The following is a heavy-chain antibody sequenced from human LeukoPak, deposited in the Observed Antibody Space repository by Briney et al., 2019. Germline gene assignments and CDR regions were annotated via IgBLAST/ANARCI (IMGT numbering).Heavy chain of an antibody. D-gene: IGHD4-11*01. CDR1: GYTFTSYY. V-gene: IGHV1-46*01. J-gene: IGHJ5*02. CDR3: ARGRLTGWFDP. Sequence: GASVKVSCKASGYTFTSYYMHWLRQAPGQGLEWMGIINPSGGSTSYAQKFQGRVTMTRDTSTSTVYMELSSLRSEDTTVYYCARGRLTGWFDPWGQGTLVTVSS. CDR2: INPSGGST.